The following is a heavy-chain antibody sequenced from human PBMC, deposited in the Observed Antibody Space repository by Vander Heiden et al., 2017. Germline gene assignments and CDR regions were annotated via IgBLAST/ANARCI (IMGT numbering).Heavy chain of an antibody. CDR2: ISYDGSNK. CDR1: GFTFSSYA. J-gene: IGHJ6*02. Sequence: QVQLVESGGGVVQPGRSLRLSCAASGFTFSSYAMHWVRQAPGKGLEWVAVISYDGSNKYYADSVKGRFTISRDNSKNTLYLQMNSLRAEDTAVYYCARDYYYYGMDVWCQGTTVTVSS. CDR3: ARDYYYYGMDV. V-gene: IGHV3-30*04.